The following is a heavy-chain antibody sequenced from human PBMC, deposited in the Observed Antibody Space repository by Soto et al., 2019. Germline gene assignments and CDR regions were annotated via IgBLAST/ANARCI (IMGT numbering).Heavy chain of an antibody. CDR3: ARAGDDCSTTNCYMIDY. J-gene: IGHJ4*02. Sequence: GASVKVSCKASGYTFTTYAMHWVRQAPGQRLEWMGWINAGNGKTKYPQKFQGRVTITRDTSATTAYMELSSLRSEDTAVYYCARAGDDCSTTNCYMIDYWGQGTLVTVSS. CDR1: GYTFTTYA. D-gene: IGHD2-2*02. CDR2: INAGNGKT. V-gene: IGHV1-3*01.